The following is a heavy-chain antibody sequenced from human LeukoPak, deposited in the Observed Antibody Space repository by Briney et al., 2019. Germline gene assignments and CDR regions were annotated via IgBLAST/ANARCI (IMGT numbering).Heavy chain of an antibody. CDR2: IYPGDSDT. D-gene: IGHD3-10*01. Sequence: GESLKISCNGSGYSFTTYWIGWVRQIPGKGLEWVGIIYPGDSDTRYSPSFQGQVTISADKSISTAYLQWSSLKASDTAMYYCARHGRGVSPRDYYMDVWGKGTTVTVSS. CDR3: ARHGRGVSPRDYYMDV. CDR1: GYSFTTYW. V-gene: IGHV5-51*01. J-gene: IGHJ6*03.